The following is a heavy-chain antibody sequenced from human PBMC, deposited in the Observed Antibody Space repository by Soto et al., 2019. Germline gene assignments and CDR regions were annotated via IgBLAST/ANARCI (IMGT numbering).Heavy chain of an antibody. CDR2: MHYTGST. D-gene: IGHD1-26*01. V-gene: IGHV4-39*01. J-gene: IGHJ4*02. CDR1: GGSISNNNNY. CDR3: ATHFLGAYNPPLF. Sequence: QLQLQESGPGLVKPSETLSLTCTVSGGSISNNNNYWGWIRQPPGKGPEWIVSMHYTGSTYYNASLKSRVTISLDTSKNQYSLRLISVTAADTATYYCATHFLGAYNPPLFWGQGTLVTVSS.